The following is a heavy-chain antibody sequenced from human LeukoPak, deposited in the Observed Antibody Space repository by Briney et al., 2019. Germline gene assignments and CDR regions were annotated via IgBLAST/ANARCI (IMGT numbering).Heavy chain of an antibody. CDR1: GYTFTGYY. J-gene: IGHJ4*02. CDR3: ARDAVAKAAATTFDY. Sequence: ASVKVSCKASGYTFTGYYMHWVRQAPGQGLEWMGIINPSGGRTTYAQKFQGRVTMTRDTSTSTVYMELSSLRSEDTAVYYCARDAVAKAAATTFDYWGQGTLVTVSS. CDR2: INPSGGRT. V-gene: IGHV1-46*01. D-gene: IGHD1-1*01.